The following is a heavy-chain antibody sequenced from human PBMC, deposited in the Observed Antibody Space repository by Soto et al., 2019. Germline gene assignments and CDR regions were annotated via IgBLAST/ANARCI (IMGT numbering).Heavy chain of an antibody. J-gene: IGHJ5*02. D-gene: IGHD3-22*01. V-gene: IGHV1-69*13. CDR3: ADAHLDYYDSSGYYSYNWFDP. CDR2: IIPIFGTA. Sequence: SVKVSCKASGGTFSSYAISWVRQAPGQGLEWMGGIIPIFGTANYAQKFQGRVTITADESTSTAYMELSSLRSEDTAVYYCADAHLDYYDSSGYYSYNWFDPWGQGTPVTVSS. CDR1: GGTFSSYA.